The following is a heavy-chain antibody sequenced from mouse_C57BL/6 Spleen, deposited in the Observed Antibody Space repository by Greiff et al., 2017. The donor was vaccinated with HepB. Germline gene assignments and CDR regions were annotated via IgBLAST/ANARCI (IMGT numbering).Heavy chain of an antibody. J-gene: IGHJ4*01. V-gene: IGHV1-64*01. CDR2: IHPNSGST. CDR3: ASYDYYAMDY. CDR1: GYTFTSYW. Sequence: VQLQQPGAELVKPGASVKLSCKASGYTFTSYWMHWVKQRPGQGLEWIGMIHPNSGSTNYNEKFKSKATLTVDKSSSTAYMQLSSLKSEDSAVYYCASYDYYAMDYWGQGTSVTVSS.